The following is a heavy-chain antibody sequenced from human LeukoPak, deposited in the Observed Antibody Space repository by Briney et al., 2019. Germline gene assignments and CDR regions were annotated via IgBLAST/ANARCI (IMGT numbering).Heavy chain of an antibody. Sequence: ASVKVSCKSSGYTFTSYYMHWVRQAPRQGLGWMGIINPSVGKTSYAQTFEGRVIMTRDTSTSTVYMELSSLRPEDTAVYYCARRSRFPMTPFDYLGQGTLVTVSS. V-gene: IGHV1-46*01. CDR2: INPSVGKT. D-gene: IGHD2-21*01. J-gene: IGHJ4*02. CDR1: GYTFTSYY. CDR3: ARRSRFPMTPFDY.